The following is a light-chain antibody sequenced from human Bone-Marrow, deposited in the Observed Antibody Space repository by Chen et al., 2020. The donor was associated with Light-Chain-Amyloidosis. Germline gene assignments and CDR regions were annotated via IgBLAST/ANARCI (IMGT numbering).Light chain of an antibody. CDR2: VDS. CDR1: NIGSTS. Sequence: SYVLPQPSSVSVAPGQTATIACGGNNIGSTSVHWYQQTPGHAPLLVVYVDSDRPSGIPERLSGSNSGNTATLTISRVEAGDEADYYCQVWDRSSDRPVFGGGTKLTVL. V-gene: IGLV3-21*02. CDR3: QVWDRSSDRPV. J-gene: IGLJ3*02.